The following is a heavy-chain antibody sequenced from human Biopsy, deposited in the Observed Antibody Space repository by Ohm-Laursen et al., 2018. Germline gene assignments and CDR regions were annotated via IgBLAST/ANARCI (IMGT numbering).Heavy chain of an antibody. D-gene: IGHD3-22*01. CDR1: GGSFTGYY. CDR2: INHSGST. V-gene: IGHV4-34*01. Sequence: SETLSLTWSVYGGSFTGYYWSWIRQPPGKGLEWIGEINHSGSTNYNPSLKSRVTISLDTSKNQLSLKLSSVTAADTAVYYCARESDSSGYYYRGYWGQGTLVTVSS. J-gene: IGHJ4*02. CDR3: ARESDSSGYYYRGY.